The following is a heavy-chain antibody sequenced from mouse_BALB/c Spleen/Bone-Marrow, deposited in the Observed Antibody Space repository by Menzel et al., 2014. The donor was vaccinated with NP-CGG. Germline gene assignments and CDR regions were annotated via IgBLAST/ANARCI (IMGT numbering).Heavy chain of an antibody. CDR2: ISSGGSYT. J-gene: IGHJ2*01. D-gene: IGHD2-4*01. CDR1: GFTFGNYG. V-gene: IGHV5-6*01. CDR3: ARLRDYDYFDY. Sequence: DVQLQESGGDLVKPGGSLKLSCAASGFTFGNYGMSWVRQTPDKRLEWVATISSGGSYTYYPDSVKGRFTISRDNAKNTLYLQMSSLKSEDTAMYYCARLRDYDYFDYWGQGTTLTVSS.